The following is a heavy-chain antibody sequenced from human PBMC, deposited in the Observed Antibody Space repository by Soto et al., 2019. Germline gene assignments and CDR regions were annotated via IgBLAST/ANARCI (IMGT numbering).Heavy chain of an antibody. J-gene: IGHJ5*02. CDR1: GFTFSTYA. D-gene: IGHD3-10*01. CDR3: PREGHGDWFDP. CDR2: ISDDGTNK. Sequence: GGSLRLSCAASGFTFSTYAMHWVRQAPGKGLEWVATISDDGTNKYYADSVKGRFTISSDNSKDTLYLQMNSLRAEDTAVYYCPREGHGDWFDPWGQGTLVTVSS. V-gene: IGHV3-30-3*01.